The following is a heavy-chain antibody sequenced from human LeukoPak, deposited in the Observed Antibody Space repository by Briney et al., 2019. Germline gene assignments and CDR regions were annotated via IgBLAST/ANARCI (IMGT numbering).Heavy chain of an antibody. J-gene: IGHJ4*02. CDR3: AHSSYYFDY. CDR1: GVSLRTSGGG. D-gene: IGHD6-6*01. CDR2: IYWNEDK. V-gene: IGHV2-5*01. Sequence: SGPTLVNPPQTLTLTCTFSGVSLRTSGGGVGGIRQPPGKALEWLALIYWNEDKRYSPSLKSRPTLTNDTSKNQVVLTMTNMDPVDTATYYCAHSSYYFDYRGQGTLVTVCS.